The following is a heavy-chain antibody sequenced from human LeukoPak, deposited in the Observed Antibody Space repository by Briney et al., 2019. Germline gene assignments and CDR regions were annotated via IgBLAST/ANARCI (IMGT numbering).Heavy chain of an antibody. V-gene: IGHV3-7*01. CDR3: ARVGYSSSWSDAFDI. J-gene: IGHJ3*02. D-gene: IGHD6-13*01. CDR2: IKQDGSEK. Sequence: PGGSLRLSREASGFTFSSYWMSWVRQAPGKGLEWVANIKQDGSEKYYVDSVKGRFTISRDNAKNSLYLQMNSLRAEDTAVYYCARVGYSSSWSDAFDIWGQGTMVTVSS. CDR1: GFTFSSYW.